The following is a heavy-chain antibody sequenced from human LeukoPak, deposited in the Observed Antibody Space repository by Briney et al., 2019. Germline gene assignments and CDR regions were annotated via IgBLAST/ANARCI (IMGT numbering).Heavy chain of an antibody. V-gene: IGHV4-38-2*01. Sequence: SETLSLTCGVSGYSISSGHYWGWIRQPPGKGLQWIGSISHGGSTSFTPSLESRVTISLYTSKTSFSLNLTSVTAADTAMYYCVRNGGPYSYGYSGVFFWGQGTLVTVSS. J-gene: IGHJ4*02. CDR2: ISHGGST. CDR1: GYSISSGHY. D-gene: IGHD5-18*01. CDR3: VRNGGPYSYGYSGVFF.